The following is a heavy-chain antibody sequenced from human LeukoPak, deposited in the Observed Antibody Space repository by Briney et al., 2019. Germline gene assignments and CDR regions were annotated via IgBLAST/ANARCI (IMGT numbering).Heavy chain of an antibody. V-gene: IGHV3-23*01. CDR3: AKALQYFDWLLYDAFDI. D-gene: IGHD3-9*01. J-gene: IGHJ3*02. Sequence: PGGSLRLSCAASGFTLSSYAMSWVRQAPGKGPEWVSAISGSGGSTYYADSVKGRFTISRDNSKNTLYLQMNSLRAEDTAVYYCAKALQYFDWLLYDAFDIWGQGTMVTVSS. CDR2: ISGSGGST. CDR1: GFTLSSYA.